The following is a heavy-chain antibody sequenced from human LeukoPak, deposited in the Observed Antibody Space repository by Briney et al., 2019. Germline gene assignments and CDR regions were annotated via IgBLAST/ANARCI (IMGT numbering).Heavy chain of an antibody. CDR2: FYYRGSTNSRTT. CDR3: ARGITGPATFDY. CDR1: GGSISNFY. Sequence: SETLSLTCTVSGGSISNFYWGWIRQPPGKGLECIGYFYYRGSTNSRTTNHKPSLKSRVNISVDTSKNQFYLKLSSVTAADTAVYFCARGITGPATFDYWGQGTLVPVSS. V-gene: IGHV4-59*12. J-gene: IGHJ4*02. D-gene: IGHD3-16*01.